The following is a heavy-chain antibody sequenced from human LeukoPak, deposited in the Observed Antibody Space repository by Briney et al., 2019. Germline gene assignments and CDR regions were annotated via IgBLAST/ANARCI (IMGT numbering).Heavy chain of an antibody. CDR2: FFYSGST. CDR1: GGFISSNYY. J-gene: IGHJ4*02. D-gene: IGHD3-9*01. Sequence: SETLSLTCTVSGGFISSNYYWGWIRQPPGKGLEWIVSFFYSGSTYYNPSLKSRVTISVDTSKNQFSLRLTSVTAADTAVYYCARARGRYIDFLDYWGQGTLITVSS. CDR3: ARARGRYIDFLDY. V-gene: IGHV4-39*02.